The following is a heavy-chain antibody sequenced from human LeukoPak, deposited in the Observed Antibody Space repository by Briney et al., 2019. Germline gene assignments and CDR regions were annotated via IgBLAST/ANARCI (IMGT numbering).Heavy chain of an antibody. J-gene: IGHJ4*02. CDR1: GFTFSSFG. D-gene: IGHD3-22*01. CDR3: AKRLGYYDSSEGYFDQ. CDR2: ISYDGSYT. V-gene: IGHV3-30*18. Sequence: GGSLRLSCAASGFTFSSFGMHWVRQAPGKGLEWVAVISYDGSYTNYVDSVKGRFTISRDISKNTLYLQMNSLRAEDTAVYYCAKRLGYYDSSEGYFDQWGQGTLVTVSS.